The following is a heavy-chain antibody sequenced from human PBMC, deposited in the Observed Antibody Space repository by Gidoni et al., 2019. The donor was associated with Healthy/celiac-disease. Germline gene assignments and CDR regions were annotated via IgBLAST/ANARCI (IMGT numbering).Heavy chain of an antibody. D-gene: IGHD5-18*01. J-gene: IGHJ5*02. Sequence: QITLKESGPTLVKPTQPLTLTCTFSGFSLSTSGVGVGWIRQPPGKALEWLALIYWDDDKRYSPSLKSRLTITKDTSKNQVVLTMTNMDPVDTATYYCAHGSWDTAMAGFDPWGQGTLVTVSS. CDR1: GFSLSTSGVG. CDR2: IYWDDDK. CDR3: AHGSWDTAMAGFDP. V-gene: IGHV2-5*02.